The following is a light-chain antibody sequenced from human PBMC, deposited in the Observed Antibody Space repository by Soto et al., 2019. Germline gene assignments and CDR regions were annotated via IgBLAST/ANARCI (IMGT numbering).Light chain of an antibody. J-gene: IGLJ2*01. CDR3: QTWGTGIQV. V-gene: IGLV4-69*01. Sequence: QLVLTQSPSASASLGASVKLTCTLSSGHSSYAIAWHQQQPEKGPRYLMKLNSDGSHSKGDGIPDRFSGSSSGAERYLTIPSGQSEDEADYYCQTWGTGIQVFGGGTKLTVL. CDR2: LNSDGSH. CDR1: SGHSSYA.